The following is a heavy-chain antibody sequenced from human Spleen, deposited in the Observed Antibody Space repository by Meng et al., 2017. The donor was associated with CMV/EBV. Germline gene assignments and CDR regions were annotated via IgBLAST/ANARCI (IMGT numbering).Heavy chain of an antibody. J-gene: IGHJ4*02. Sequence: GESLKISCAASGLTFSSYGMSWVRQAPGKGLEWVSAISGRGGSTYYADSVKGRFTISRDNSKNTLYLQMNSLRAEDTAVYYCAKGGYDFWSGREDCWGQGTLVTVSS. CDR1: GLTFSSYG. CDR3: AKGGYDFWSGREDC. D-gene: IGHD3-3*01. CDR2: ISGRGGST. V-gene: IGHV3-23*01.